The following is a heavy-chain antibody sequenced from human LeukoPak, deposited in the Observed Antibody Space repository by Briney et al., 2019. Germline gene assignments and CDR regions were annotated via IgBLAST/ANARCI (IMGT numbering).Heavy chain of an antibody. J-gene: IGHJ4*02. Sequence: PGRSLRLSCAASGFTFSSYGMRWVRQAPGKGLEWVAVISYDGSNKYYADSVKGRFTISRDNSKNTLYLQMNSLRAEDTAVYYCAKDSVWFGSSPTGYFDYWGQGTLVTVSS. V-gene: IGHV3-30*18. CDR1: GFTFSSYG. CDR3: AKDSVWFGSSPTGYFDY. CDR2: ISYDGSNK. D-gene: IGHD3-10*01.